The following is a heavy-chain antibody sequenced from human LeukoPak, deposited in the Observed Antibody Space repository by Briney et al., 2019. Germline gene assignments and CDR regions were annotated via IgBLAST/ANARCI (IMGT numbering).Heavy chain of an antibody. Sequence: ASVKVSCKGSGYTFSSYWIGWVRQMPGKGLEWMGIIYPGDSDTRYSPSLQGQVTISVDTSIGTAYLQWSSLKASDTAIYYCARQNDFRLDYWGQGTLVTVSS. CDR3: ARQNDFRLDY. CDR1: GYTFSSYW. CDR2: IYPGDSDT. J-gene: IGHJ4*02. D-gene: IGHD3-3*01. V-gene: IGHV5-51*01.